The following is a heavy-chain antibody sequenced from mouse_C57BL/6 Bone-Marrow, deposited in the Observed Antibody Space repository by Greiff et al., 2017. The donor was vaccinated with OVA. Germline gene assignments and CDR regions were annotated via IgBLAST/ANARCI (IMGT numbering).Heavy chain of an antibody. CDR3: ARERDYYDYPWFAY. D-gene: IGHD2-4*01. CDR1: GYTFTSYW. J-gene: IGHJ3*01. Sequence: VKLQQPGAELVKPGASVKMSCKASGYTFTSYWITWVKQRPGQGLEWIGDIYPGSGSTNYNEKFKSKATLTVDTSSSTAYMQLSSLTSEDSAVYYCARERDYYDYPWFAYWGQGTLVTVSA. CDR2: IYPGSGST. V-gene: IGHV1-55*01.